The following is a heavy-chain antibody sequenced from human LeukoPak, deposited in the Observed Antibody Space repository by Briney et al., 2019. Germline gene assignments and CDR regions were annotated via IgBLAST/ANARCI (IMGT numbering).Heavy chain of an antibody. CDR1: GFTFDDYG. D-gene: IGHD3-10*01. CDR3: TRIPEAMVRGVHYYYYYMDV. J-gene: IGHJ6*03. CDR2: INWNGGST. Sequence: GGSLRLSCAASGFTFDDYGMSWVRQAPGKGLEWVSGINWNGGSTGYADSVKGRFTISRDNAKNSLYLQMNSLKTEDTAVYYCTRIPEAMVRGVHYYYYYMDVWGKGTTVTISS. V-gene: IGHV3-20*04.